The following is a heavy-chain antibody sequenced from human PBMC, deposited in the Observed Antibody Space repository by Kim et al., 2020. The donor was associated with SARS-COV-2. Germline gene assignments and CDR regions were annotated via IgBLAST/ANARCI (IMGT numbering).Heavy chain of an antibody. CDR1: GFTFSSYA. Sequence: GGSLRLSCAASGFTFSSYAMHWVRQAPGKGLEWVAVISYDGSNKYYADSVKGRFTISRDNSKNTLYLQMNSLRAEDTAVYYCARSLWVDIVATSGPALDYWGQGTLVTVSS. J-gene: IGHJ4*02. D-gene: IGHD5-12*01. CDR3: ARSLWVDIVATSGPALDY. CDR2: ISYDGSNK. V-gene: IGHV3-30-3*01.